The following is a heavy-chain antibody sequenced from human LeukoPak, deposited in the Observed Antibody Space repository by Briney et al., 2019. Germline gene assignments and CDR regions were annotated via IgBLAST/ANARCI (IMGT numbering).Heavy chain of an antibody. CDR2: ISGSGNT. J-gene: IGHJ4*02. CDR1: GFTFSNYD. Sequence: GGSLRLSCAASGFTFSNYDMTWVRQTPGKGLEWVSSISGSGNTYYADSVKGRFTISRDNSKNTLYLQMISLRTEDTAVYYCAKERTSGSCFDYWGQGILVTVSS. D-gene: IGHD1-26*01. CDR3: AKERTSGSCFDY. V-gene: IGHV3-23*01.